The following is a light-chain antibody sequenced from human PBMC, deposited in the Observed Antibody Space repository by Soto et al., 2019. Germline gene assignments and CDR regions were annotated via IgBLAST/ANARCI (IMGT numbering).Light chain of an antibody. Sequence: QSVLTQPPSTSGTPEQRVTISCSGSSSNNGSNTVNWYQQLPGTAPKPLIYSNDQRPLGVPDRFSGSKSGTSASLANSGLQSEDDADYYCAAWDDGLSAVVFGGGTKLTVL. CDR3: AAWDDGLSAVV. J-gene: IGLJ2*01. V-gene: IGLV1-44*01. CDR2: SND. CDR1: SSNNGSNT.